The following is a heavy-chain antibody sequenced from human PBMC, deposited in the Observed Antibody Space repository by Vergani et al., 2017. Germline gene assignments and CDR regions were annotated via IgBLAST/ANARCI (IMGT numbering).Heavy chain of an antibody. V-gene: IGHV3-23*01. D-gene: IGHD6-19*01. Sequence: EVQLLESGGGLVQPGGSLRLSCAASGFTFSSYAMSWVRQAPGKGLEWVSGISGSGGSTYYADSVKGRFTISRDNSKNTVYLQMNSLRVEDTAVYYCAKDYGWYVSVNWFDPRGQGTLVTVSS. CDR2: ISGSGGST. CDR1: GFTFSSYA. CDR3: AKDYGWYVSVNWFDP. J-gene: IGHJ5*02.